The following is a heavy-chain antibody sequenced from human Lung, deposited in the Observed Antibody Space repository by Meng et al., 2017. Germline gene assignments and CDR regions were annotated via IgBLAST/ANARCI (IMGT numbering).Heavy chain of an antibody. CDR1: GGSFINYY. D-gene: IGHD4-11*01. J-gene: IGHJ4*02. V-gene: IGHV4-34*01. CDR2: INQSGST. CDR3: ARGPTTMAHDFDY. Sequence: QVQLQQWGAGLLKPSETLSLACVVSGGSFINYYWSSTRQPPGEGLEWIGEINQSGSTNYNPSPESRATISVDTSQNNLSLKLSSVTAADSAVYYCARGPTTMAHDFDYWGQGTLVTASS.